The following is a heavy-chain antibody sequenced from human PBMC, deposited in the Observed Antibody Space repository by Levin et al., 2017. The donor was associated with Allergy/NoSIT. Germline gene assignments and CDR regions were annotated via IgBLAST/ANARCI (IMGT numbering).Heavy chain of an antibody. Sequence: SETLSLTCTVSGGSISSGGYYWSWLRQHPGKGLEWIGYIYYSGSTYYNPCLKSRVTISVDTSKNQFSLKLSSVTAADTAVYYCARGSQGSKIVGVVITHSPYYYMDVWGKGTTVTVSS. CDR1: GGSISSGGYY. J-gene: IGHJ6*03. V-gene: IGHV4-31*03. CDR3: ARGSQGSKIVGVVITHSPYYYMDV. D-gene: IGHD3-3*01. CDR2: IYYSGST.